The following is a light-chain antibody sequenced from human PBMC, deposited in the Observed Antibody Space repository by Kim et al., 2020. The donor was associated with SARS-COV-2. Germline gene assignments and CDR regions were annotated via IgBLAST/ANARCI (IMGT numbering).Light chain of an antibody. CDR3: QAWDSSTVV. CDR2: EDT. J-gene: IGLJ2*01. CDR1: NLVRKH. Sequence: SYELTQPPSVSVSPGQTASISCSGDNLVRKHVSWYQQQPGQPPVMIIFEDTKRPSGIPERFSGSSSGNTATLTISGTQAVDEGDYYCQAWDSSTVVFGGGTQLTVL. V-gene: IGLV3-1*01.